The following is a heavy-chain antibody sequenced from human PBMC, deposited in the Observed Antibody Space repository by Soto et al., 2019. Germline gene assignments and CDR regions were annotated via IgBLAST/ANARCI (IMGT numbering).Heavy chain of an antibody. V-gene: IGHV3-21*01. Sequence: GGSLRLSCAASGFTFGSYSMNWVRQAPGKGLEWVSSISSSSSYIYYADSVKGRFTISRDNAKNSLYLQMNSLRAEDTAVYYCARDLVVDGMDVWGQGTTVTVSS. J-gene: IGHJ6*02. CDR2: ISSSSSYI. CDR3: ARDLVVDGMDV. D-gene: IGHD2-15*01. CDR1: GFTFGSYS.